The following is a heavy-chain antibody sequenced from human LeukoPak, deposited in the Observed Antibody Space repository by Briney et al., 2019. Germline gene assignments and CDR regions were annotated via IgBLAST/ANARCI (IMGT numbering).Heavy chain of an antibody. CDR1: GASVSSSH. V-gene: IGHV4-59*02. J-gene: IGHJ4*02. CDR2: LSYTGKT. Sequence: PSETLSLTCVVSGASVSSSHWNWIRQLPGKGLEWIGYLSYTGKTDYNPSLTSRVTISLDASKNQVSLKLRSLTAADTAVYYCSEGYFEPFDHWGQGTLVTVSS. CDR3: SEGYFEPFDH. D-gene: IGHD2/OR15-2a*01.